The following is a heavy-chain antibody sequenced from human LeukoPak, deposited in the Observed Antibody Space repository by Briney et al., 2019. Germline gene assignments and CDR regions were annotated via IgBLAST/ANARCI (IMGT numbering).Heavy chain of an antibody. D-gene: IGHD4-17*01. CDR3: ARDCACGDYEDWFDP. Sequence: SGKVSCKASGGTFSSYAISWVRQAPGQGLEWMGRITPIFGTANYAQKFQGRVTITTDESTSTAYMQLSSLRSEDTAVYYCARDCACGDYEDWFDPWGQGTLVTVSS. J-gene: IGHJ5*02. CDR1: GGTFSSYA. CDR2: ITPIFGTA. V-gene: IGHV1-69*05.